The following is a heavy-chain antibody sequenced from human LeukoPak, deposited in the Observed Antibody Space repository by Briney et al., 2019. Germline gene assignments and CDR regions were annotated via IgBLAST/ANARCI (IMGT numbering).Heavy chain of an antibody. Sequence: GGSLRLSCGASGFTFSNYGMVWVRQAPGKGLDWVAFIRYDGNNKLYADSVKGRFTISRDNSKNTLYLHINSLRAEDTAVYYCVKDNPLDYWGQGTLVIVSS. CDR3: VKDNPLDY. CDR1: GFTFSNYG. CDR2: IRYDGNNK. V-gene: IGHV3-30*02. D-gene: IGHD1-14*01. J-gene: IGHJ4*02.